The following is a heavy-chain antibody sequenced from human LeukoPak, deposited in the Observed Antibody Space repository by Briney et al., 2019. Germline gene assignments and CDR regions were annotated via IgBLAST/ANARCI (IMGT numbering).Heavy chain of an antibody. V-gene: IGHV3-30*03. Sequence: GKSLRLSCAASGFTFNNYGMHWVRQAPGKGLEWVAVISYDGSNKYYADSVKGRFTISRDNSKNTLYLQMNSLSAEDTAVYYCARGGYCSSTSCYFYYYYGMDVWGQGTTVTVSS. CDR1: GFTFNNYG. J-gene: IGHJ6*02. D-gene: IGHD2-2*01. CDR2: ISYDGSNK. CDR3: ARGGYCSSTSCYFYYYYGMDV.